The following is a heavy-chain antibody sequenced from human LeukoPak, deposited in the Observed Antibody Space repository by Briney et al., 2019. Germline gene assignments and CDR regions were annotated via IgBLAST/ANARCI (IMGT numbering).Heavy chain of an antibody. D-gene: IGHD1-1*01. CDR3: ARVLAYNWNDGIDY. J-gene: IGHJ4*02. CDR2: IYYSGST. CDR1: GGSISSYY. Sequence: SETLSLTCTVSGGSISSYYWSWIRQPPGKGLEWIGYIYYSGSTNYNPSLKSRVTISVDTSKNQFSLKLSSVTAADTAVYYCARVLAYNWNDGIDYWGQGTLVTVSS. V-gene: IGHV4-59*01.